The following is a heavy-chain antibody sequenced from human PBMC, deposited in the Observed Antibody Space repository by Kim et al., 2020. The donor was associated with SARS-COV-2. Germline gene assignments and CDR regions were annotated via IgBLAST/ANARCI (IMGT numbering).Heavy chain of an antibody. V-gene: IGHV3-53*01. J-gene: IGHJ6*02. Sequence: STYSADSVTGRFTISRDNSKNTLYLQMNSLRAEDTAVYYCARDLDYYGMDVWGQGTTVTVSS. CDR3: ARDLDYYGMDV. CDR2: ST.